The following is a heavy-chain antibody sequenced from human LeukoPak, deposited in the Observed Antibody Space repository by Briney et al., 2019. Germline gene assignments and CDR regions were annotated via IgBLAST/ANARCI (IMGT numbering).Heavy chain of an antibody. J-gene: IGHJ4*02. Sequence: PGGSLRLSCAASGFTFSSYAMHWVRQAPGKGLEWVAVISYDGSNKYYADSVKGRFTISRDNSKNTLYLQMNSLRAEDTAVYYCAREAYYDMEYWGQGTLVTVSS. D-gene: IGHD3-22*01. CDR1: GFTFSSYA. V-gene: IGHV3-30-3*01. CDR2: ISYDGSNK. CDR3: AREAYYDMEY.